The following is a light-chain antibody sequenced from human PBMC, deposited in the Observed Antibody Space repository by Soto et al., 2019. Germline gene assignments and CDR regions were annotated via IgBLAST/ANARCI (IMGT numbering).Light chain of an antibody. Sequence: LLMTQSPATLSVSPGARATLSCRASQSVVSNLAWYQQKPGQAPRLLISGASTRATGIPARFSGSVYGTELTLNLTSLRSEDVEVYDGQQRSNWPITFGQGTRLEIK. CDR1: QSVVSN. V-gene: IGKV3-15*01. CDR3: QQRSNWPIT. J-gene: IGKJ5*01. CDR2: GAS.